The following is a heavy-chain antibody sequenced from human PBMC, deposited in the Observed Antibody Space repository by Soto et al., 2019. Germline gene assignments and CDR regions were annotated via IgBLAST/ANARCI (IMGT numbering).Heavy chain of an antibody. D-gene: IGHD4-4*01. Sequence: QVQLQESGPGLVKPSETLSLTCTVSGGSIGNYYWSWIRQPPGKGLEWIGYIHFSGATSYNPSLKSRVIISVDTSKNQLSLSLTSVTAADTAVYYCAREYSSFKYWGPGRQVTVSS. CDR1: GGSIGNYY. CDR3: AREYSSFKY. J-gene: IGHJ4*02. CDR2: IHFSGAT. V-gene: IGHV4-59*01.